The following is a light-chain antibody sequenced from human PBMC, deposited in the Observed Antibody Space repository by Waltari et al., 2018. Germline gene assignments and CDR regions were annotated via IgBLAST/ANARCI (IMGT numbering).Light chain of an antibody. Sequence: DIVMTQSPDSLAVSLGARATINCKSSQSVLYNSNNKNYLAWYQQKPGQPPKLLIYWASTRESGVPDRFSGSGSGTDFTLTISSLQAEDVAIYYCHQYYSAPRTFDQGTKVEIK. CDR1: QSVLYNSNNKNY. V-gene: IGKV4-1*01. CDR2: WAS. J-gene: IGKJ1*01. CDR3: HQYYSAPRT.